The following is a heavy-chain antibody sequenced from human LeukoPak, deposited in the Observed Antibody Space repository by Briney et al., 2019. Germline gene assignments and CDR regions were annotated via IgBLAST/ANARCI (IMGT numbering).Heavy chain of an antibody. Sequence: SETLSLTCAVYGGSFRGYYWSWIRQTPGKGLEWIGEINHSGSTNYNPSLKSRVTISVDTFKNQFSLKLSSVTAADTAVYYCARALPRIAAARDFDYWGQGTLVTVSS. V-gene: IGHV4-34*01. CDR1: GGSFRGYY. J-gene: IGHJ4*02. CDR2: INHSGST. CDR3: ARALPRIAAARDFDY. D-gene: IGHD6-13*01.